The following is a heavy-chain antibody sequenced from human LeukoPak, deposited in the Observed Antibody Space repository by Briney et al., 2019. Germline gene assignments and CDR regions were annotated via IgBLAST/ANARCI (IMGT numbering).Heavy chain of an antibody. Sequence: SETLSLTCAVYGGAFSGYYWSWIRQPPGKGLEWIGEINHSGSTNYNPSLKSRVTISVDTSKNQFSLKLSSVTAADTAVYYCARVIGMYSSSSPGDYWGQGTLVTVSS. CDR3: ARVIGMYSSSSPGDY. J-gene: IGHJ4*02. D-gene: IGHD6-6*01. V-gene: IGHV4-34*01. CDR1: GGAFSGYY. CDR2: INHSGST.